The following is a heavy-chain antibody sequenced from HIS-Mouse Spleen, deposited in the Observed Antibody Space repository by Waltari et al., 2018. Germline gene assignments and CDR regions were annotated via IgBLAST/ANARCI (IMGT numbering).Heavy chain of an antibody. J-gene: IGHJ2*01. CDR3: AREIPYSSSWYDWYFDL. Sequence: QLQLQESGPGLVKPSETLSLTCTVSGGSISSSSYYWGWIRQPPGKGLEWIGSIYYSGGTYYNPSVKIRVTISVDTSKNQFSLKLSSVTAADTAVYYCAREIPYSSSWYDWYFDLWGRGTLVTVSS. D-gene: IGHD6-13*01. V-gene: IGHV4-39*07. CDR2: IYYSGGT. CDR1: GGSISSSSYY.